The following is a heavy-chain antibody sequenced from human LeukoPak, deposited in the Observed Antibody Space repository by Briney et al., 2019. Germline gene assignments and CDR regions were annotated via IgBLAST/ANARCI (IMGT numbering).Heavy chain of an antibody. CDR2: IDTNTGNP. CDR3: ATGRDTTGYWGH. Sequence: ASVTVSCTTSGYTFTSKTINWVRQAPGQGLEWMGWIDTNTGNPTYAQGFTGRFVFSLDTSVSTTYPQIYSLKAEDTAVYYCATGRDTTGYWGHWGQGSLVTVSS. J-gene: IGHJ4*02. CDR1: GYTFTSKT. D-gene: IGHD3-22*01. V-gene: IGHV7-4-1*01.